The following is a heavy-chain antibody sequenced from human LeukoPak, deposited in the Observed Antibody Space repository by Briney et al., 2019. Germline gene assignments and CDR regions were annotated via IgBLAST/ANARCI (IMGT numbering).Heavy chain of an antibody. CDR2: IWYDGSNK. J-gene: IGHJ4*02. Sequence: GGSLRLSCAASGFTFSSYGMHWVRQAPGKGLEWVAVIWYDGSNKYYADSVKGRFTISRDNSKNTLYLQMNSLRAEDTAVYYCAREAFEAVGDYWGQGTLVTVSS. CDR1: GFTFSSYG. V-gene: IGHV3-33*01. CDR3: AREAFEAVGDY. D-gene: IGHD2/OR15-2a*01.